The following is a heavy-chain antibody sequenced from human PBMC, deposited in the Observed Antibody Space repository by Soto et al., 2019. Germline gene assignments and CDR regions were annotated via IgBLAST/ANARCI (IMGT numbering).Heavy chain of an antibody. J-gene: IGHJ4*02. CDR1: GGSFSGYY. V-gene: IGHV4-34*01. CDR3: ARGSDYGVPNFDY. CDR2: INHSGST. D-gene: IGHD4-17*01. Sequence: SETLSLTCAVYGGSFSGYYWSWIRQPPGKGLEWIGEINHSGSTNYNPSLKSRVTISVDTSKNQFFLKLSSVTAADTAVYYCARGSDYGVPNFDYWGQGTLVTVSS.